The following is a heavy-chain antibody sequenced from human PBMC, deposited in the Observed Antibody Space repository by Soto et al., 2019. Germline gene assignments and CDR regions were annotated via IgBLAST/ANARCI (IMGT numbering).Heavy chain of an antibody. D-gene: IGHD3-22*01. J-gene: IGHJ4*02. CDR1: GFTFSSYG. V-gene: IGHV3-30*18. CDR3: AKDRTMIVVVNPLDY. Sequence: QVQLVESGGGVVQPGRSLRLSCAASGFTFSSYGMHWVRQAPGKGLEWVAVISYDGSNKYYADSVKGRFTISRDNSKNTLYLQMNSLRAEDTAVYYRAKDRTMIVVVNPLDYWGQGTLVTVSS. CDR2: ISYDGSNK.